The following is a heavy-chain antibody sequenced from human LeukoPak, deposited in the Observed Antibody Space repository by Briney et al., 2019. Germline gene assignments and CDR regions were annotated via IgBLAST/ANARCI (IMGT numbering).Heavy chain of an antibody. CDR3: ATDFYDTT. V-gene: IGHV3-15*01. J-gene: IGHJ5*02. Sequence: GGSLRLSCAVSGFTFSTYAMSWVRQAPGKGLEWVGRIRSNSDGGTIDYAAPVKGRFALSRDDSKNTLYLQMNSLQTEDTAVYYCATDFYDTTWGQGTLVTVSS. CDR1: GFTFSTYA. CDR2: IRSNSDGGTI. D-gene: IGHD3-22*01.